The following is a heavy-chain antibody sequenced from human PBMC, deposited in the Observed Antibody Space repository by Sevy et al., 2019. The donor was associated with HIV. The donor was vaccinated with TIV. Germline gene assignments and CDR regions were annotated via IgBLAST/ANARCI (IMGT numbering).Heavy chain of an antibody. V-gene: IGHV3-7*01. Sequence: GGSPRLSCAASGFTLNSYWMSWVRQAPGKGLEWVANIKQDGSVKYYVDSVKGRFTISRANARNLVYLQMSGLTAEDTALYYCVRAIAADASLWGQGTLVTVSS. J-gene: IGHJ4*02. CDR2: IKQDGSVK. D-gene: IGHD6-13*01. CDR1: GFTLNSYW. CDR3: VRAIAADASL.